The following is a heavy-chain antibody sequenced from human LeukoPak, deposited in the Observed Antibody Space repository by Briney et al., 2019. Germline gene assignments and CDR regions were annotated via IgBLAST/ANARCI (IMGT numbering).Heavy chain of an antibody. D-gene: IGHD3-22*01. CDR2: ISYDGSNK. Sequence: GGSLRLSCAASGFTFSSYAMHWVRQAPGKGLEWVAVISYDGSNKYYADSVKGRFTISRDNSKNTLYLQMNSLRAEDTAVYYCARDPMYYYDSSGPLGYYFDYWGQGTLVTVSS. J-gene: IGHJ4*02. CDR3: ARDPMYYYDSSGPLGYYFDY. V-gene: IGHV3-30*04. CDR1: GFTFSSYA.